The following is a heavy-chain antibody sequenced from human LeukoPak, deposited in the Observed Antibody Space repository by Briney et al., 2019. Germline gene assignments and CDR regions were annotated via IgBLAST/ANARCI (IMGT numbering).Heavy chain of an antibody. CDR1: GFTVSSNY. Sequence: PGGSLRLSCAASGFTVSSNYMSWVRQAPGKGLEWVSAIYSGGSTYYADSVKGRFTISRDNSKNTLYLQMNSLRAEDTAVYYCARVSGSYYSPYFDYWGQGTLVTVSS. CDR3: ARVSGSYYSPYFDY. CDR2: IYSGGST. J-gene: IGHJ4*02. V-gene: IGHV3-53*01. D-gene: IGHD1-26*01.